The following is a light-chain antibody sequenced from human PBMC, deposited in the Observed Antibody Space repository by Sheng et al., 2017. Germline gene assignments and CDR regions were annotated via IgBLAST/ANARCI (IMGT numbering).Light chain of an antibody. V-gene: IGKV3-11*01. Sequence: EIVLTQSPDTLSLSPGDRATLSCRASQTTSRNSLAWYQQIPGQAPRLLIYGASNRATGIPARFSGSGSGTDFTLTISSLEPEDFAVYYCQQRXNWPPSITFGQGTRLEIK. CDR2: GAS. CDR3: QQRXNWPPSIT. J-gene: IGKJ5*01. CDR1: QTTSRN.